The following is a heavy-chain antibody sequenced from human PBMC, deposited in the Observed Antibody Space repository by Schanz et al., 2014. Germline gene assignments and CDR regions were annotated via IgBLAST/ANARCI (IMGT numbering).Heavy chain of an antibody. V-gene: IGHV3-23*04. CDR3: AKSLESCPGGRCSRGYFDY. D-gene: IGHD2-8*02. CDR2: ISDSGDTA. Sequence: EVQLVESGGGVVQPGRSLRLSCAASGFTFSSYAMSWVRQAPGKGLEWVSLISDSGDTAYYADSVKGRFTISRDNFKGALYLQMSSLRAEDTAVYYCAKSLESCPGGRCSRGYFDYWGQGTLVTVSS. J-gene: IGHJ4*02. CDR1: GFTFSSYA.